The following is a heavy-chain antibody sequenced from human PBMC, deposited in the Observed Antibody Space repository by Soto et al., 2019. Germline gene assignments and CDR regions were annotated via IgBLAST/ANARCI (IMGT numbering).Heavy chain of an antibody. V-gene: IGHV4-38-2*01. Sequence: SETLSLTCAVSGYSISSGYYEGWLRRPPGKGLEWIGSIYHGGSTYYSAAVNSRVTLSIDMANIHVSLVLNSVTAAETAVYYCARVAPWVPYYYASSPYTFGNWFDPWGQGTRVTVSS. CDR1: GYSISSGYY. J-gene: IGHJ5*02. CDR3: ARVAPWVPYYYASSPYTFGNWFDP. CDR2: IYHGGST. D-gene: IGHD3-22*01.